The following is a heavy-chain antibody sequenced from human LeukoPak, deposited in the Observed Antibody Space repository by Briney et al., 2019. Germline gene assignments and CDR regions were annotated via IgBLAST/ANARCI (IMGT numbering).Heavy chain of an antibody. CDR3: ARHGTWNFGY. V-gene: IGHV3-7*01. CDR1: GFPFSNYW. J-gene: IGHJ4*02. Sequence: GGSLLLSCAASGFPFSNYWMGWARQAPGKGLEWVANIKPDGSEGSYVDSVKGRFTISRDNAKNSLFLQMNSLRAEDTAVYYCARHGTWNFGYWGQGTLVTVSS. CDR2: IKPDGSEG. D-gene: IGHD1-1*01.